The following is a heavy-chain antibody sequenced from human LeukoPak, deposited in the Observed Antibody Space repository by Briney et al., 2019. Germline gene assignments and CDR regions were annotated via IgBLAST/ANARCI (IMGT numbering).Heavy chain of an antibody. CDR1: GLTVSSNY. Sequence: GGSLRLSCAASGLTVSSNYMSWVRQAPGKGLEWVSVIYSGGSTYYADSVKGRFTISRHNSKNTLYLQMNSLRAEDTAVYYCARVPLDYYYYGMDVWGQGTTVTVSS. CDR3: ARVPLDYYYYGMDV. J-gene: IGHJ6*02. CDR2: IYSGGST. V-gene: IGHV3-53*04.